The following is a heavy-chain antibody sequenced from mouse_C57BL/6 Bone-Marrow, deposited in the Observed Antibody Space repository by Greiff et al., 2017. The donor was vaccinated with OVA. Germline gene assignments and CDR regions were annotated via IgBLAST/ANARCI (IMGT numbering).Heavy chain of an antibody. CDR1: GYTFTSYW. J-gene: IGHJ2*01. Sequence: QVQLQQPGAELVKPGASVKMSCKASGYTFTSYWITWVKQRPGQGLEWIGDIYPGSGSTNYNEKFKSKATLTVDNSSSTAYMQLSSLTSEDSAVYYCARWYYGSSHGLDYWGQGTTLTVSS. CDR2: IYPGSGST. CDR3: ARWYYGSSHGLDY. D-gene: IGHD1-1*01. V-gene: IGHV1-55*01.